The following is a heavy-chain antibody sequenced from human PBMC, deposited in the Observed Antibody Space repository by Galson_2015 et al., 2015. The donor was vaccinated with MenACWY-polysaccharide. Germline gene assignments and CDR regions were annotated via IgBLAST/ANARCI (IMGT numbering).Heavy chain of an antibody. CDR3: AKDKGGGSYWGNSKIDS. J-gene: IGHJ4*02. CDR2: ISNSGGST. CDR1: GFTFSSYA. V-gene: IGHV3-23*01. Sequence: SLRLSCAASGFTFSSYAMNWVRQAPGKGLEWVSAISNSGGSTYYADSVKGRFTISRDNSKNTLFLQMNSLRAEDTAVYYCAKDKGGGSYWGNSKIDSWGQGPLLTVSS. D-gene: IGHD1-26*01.